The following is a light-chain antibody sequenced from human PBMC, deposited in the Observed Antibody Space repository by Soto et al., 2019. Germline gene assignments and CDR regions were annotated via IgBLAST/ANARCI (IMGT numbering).Light chain of an antibody. Sequence: IQLTQSPSSLSASVGDRVTITCRASQGISSYLAWYQQKPGKAPKLLIYAASTLQSGVPSRFSGSGSVTDFTLTISSRQHEDFATYYCQQLNSYPRLTFGGGTKVEIK. CDR1: QGISSY. CDR2: AAS. V-gene: IGKV1-9*01. J-gene: IGKJ4*01. CDR3: QQLNSYPRLT.